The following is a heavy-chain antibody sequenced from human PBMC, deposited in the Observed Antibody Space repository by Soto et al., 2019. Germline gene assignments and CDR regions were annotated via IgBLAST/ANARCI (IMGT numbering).Heavy chain of an antibody. CDR2: ISSSSSYI. Sequence: EVQLVESGGGLVKPGGSLRLSCAASGFTFSSYTMNWVRQAPGKGLEWVSSISSSSSYIYYADSVKGRFTISRDNAKNSLYLQMNGLTAEDTAVYYCARILTIGTTRGSYFDYWGQGTLVTVSS. CDR1: GFTFSSYT. D-gene: IGHD1-1*01. CDR3: ARILTIGTTRGSYFDY. J-gene: IGHJ4*02. V-gene: IGHV3-21*01.